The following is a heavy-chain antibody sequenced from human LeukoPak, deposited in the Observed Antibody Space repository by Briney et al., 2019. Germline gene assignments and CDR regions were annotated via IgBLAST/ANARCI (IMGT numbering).Heavy chain of an antibody. D-gene: IGHD1-26*01. V-gene: IGHV1-46*01. Sequence: ASVKVSCKTSGYTFTTYYIHWVRQAPGQGIEWMGVINPNGGGTAYVEKFQGRVTMTRDTSTSTVYMQLNRLTSQDMAVYYCARDPSGSWQRFDYWGQGTLVTVSS. CDR1: GYTFTTYY. J-gene: IGHJ4*02. CDR2: INPNGGGT. CDR3: ARDPSGSWQRFDY.